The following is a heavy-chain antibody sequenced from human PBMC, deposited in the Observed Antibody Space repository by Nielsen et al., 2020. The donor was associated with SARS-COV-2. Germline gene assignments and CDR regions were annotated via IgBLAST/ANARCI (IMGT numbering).Heavy chain of an antibody. V-gene: IGHV3-43*01. J-gene: IGHJ5*02. Sequence: GGSLRLYCAASGFTFDDYTMHWVRQAPGKGLEWVSLISWDGGSTYYADSVKGRFTISRDNSKNSLYLQMNSLRAEDTAVYYCARGGRWQQLVYNWFDPWGQGTLVTVSS. CDR2: ISWDGGST. D-gene: IGHD6-13*01. CDR3: ARGGRWQQLVYNWFDP. CDR1: GFTFDDYT.